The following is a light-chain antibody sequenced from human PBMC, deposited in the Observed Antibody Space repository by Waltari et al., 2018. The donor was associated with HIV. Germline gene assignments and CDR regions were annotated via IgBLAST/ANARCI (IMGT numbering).Light chain of an antibody. V-gene: IGLV1-47*01. CDR1: SSNIGTNF. CDR3: AAWDDRLSVL. J-gene: IGLJ2*01. Sequence: QSVLTQPPSASGTPGQRVTIFCSGSSSNIGTNFVYWYQHVAGKAPKLLIYRNTQRPSGVPDRCSGSKSGTSASLAISGLRSEDEADYYCAAWDDRLSVLFGGGTKLTVL. CDR2: RNT.